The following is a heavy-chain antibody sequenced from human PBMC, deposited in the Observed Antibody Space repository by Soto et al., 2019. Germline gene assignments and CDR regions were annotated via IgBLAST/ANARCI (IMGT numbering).Heavy chain of an antibody. V-gene: IGHV4-34*01. Sequence: QVHLQQWGAGLSKPSETLSLTCAVYGGSLSGYYWSWIRQPPGKGLEWIGEINPSGSTNYTPSLKRRVTMSGDTPKNQFSLKLISVTAADTAVYYCARGRDGGAANWGQGTLVTVSS. CDR3: ARGRDGGAAN. D-gene: IGHD4-17*01. J-gene: IGHJ4*02. CDR1: GGSLSGYY. CDR2: INPSGST.